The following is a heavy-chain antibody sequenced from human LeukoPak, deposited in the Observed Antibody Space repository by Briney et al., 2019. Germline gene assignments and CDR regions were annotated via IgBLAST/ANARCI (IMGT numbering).Heavy chain of an antibody. CDR3: AKDPTDYYDSSGYYPG. J-gene: IGHJ4*02. Sequence: GGSLRLSCAASGFTFSSYAMSWVRQAPGKGLEWVSAISGRGGSTYYADSVKGRFTISRDNSKNTLYLQMNSLRAEDTAVYYCAKDPTDYYDSSGYYPGWGQGTLVTVSS. CDR2: ISGRGGST. V-gene: IGHV3-23*01. CDR1: GFTFSSYA. D-gene: IGHD3-22*01.